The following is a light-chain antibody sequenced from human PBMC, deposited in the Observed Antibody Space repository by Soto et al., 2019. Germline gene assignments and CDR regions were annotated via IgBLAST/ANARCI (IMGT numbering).Light chain of an antibody. CDR1: SSTVGSYKL. V-gene: IGLV2-23*01. J-gene: IGLJ1*01. Sequence: QSALTQPASVSGSPGQSITFSCTGTSSTVGSYKLVSWFQHHPGKAPRLIIYEGNKRPSGVSTRFSGSEPGNTASLTISGLQAEDEADYYCCTTAAGSTYVFGTGTQLTVL. CDR2: EGN. CDR3: CTTAAGSTYV.